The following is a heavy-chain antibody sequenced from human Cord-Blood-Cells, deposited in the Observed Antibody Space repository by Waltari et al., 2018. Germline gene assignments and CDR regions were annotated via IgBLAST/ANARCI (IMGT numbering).Heavy chain of an antibody. CDR2: IYYSGST. CDR3: ARLPRAGFLEWLYYFDY. CDR1: GGSISSSSYY. V-gene: IGHV4-39*01. J-gene: IGHJ4*02. Sequence: QLQLQESGPGLVKPSETLSLTCTVSGGSISSSSYYWGWIRQPPGKGLEWIGSIYYSGSTYYNPSLKSRVTISVDTSKNQFSLKLSSVTAADTAVYYCARLPRAGFLEWLYYFDYWGQGTLVTVSS. D-gene: IGHD3-3*01.